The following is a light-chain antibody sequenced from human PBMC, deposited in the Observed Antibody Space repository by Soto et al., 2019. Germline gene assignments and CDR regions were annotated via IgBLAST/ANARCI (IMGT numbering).Light chain of an antibody. CDR1: QSVSSSY. CDR2: GAS. Sequence: EIGLTQSPGTLSLSPGERATLSCRASQSVSSSYLAWYQQKPGQAPRLLIYGASSRATGIPDRFSGSGSGTDFTLTISRLEPEDFAVYYCQQYGSSPPTFGPGTKVD. J-gene: IGKJ3*01. CDR3: QQYGSSPPT. V-gene: IGKV3-20*01.